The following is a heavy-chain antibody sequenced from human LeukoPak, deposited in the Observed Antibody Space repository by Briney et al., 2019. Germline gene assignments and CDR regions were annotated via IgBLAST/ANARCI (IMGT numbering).Heavy chain of an antibody. CDR3: ASLMTTVTPGDY. J-gene: IGHJ4*02. D-gene: IGHD4-17*01. CDR1: GGTFSSYA. Sequence: GASVKVSCKASGGTFSSYAISWVRQAPGQGLEWMGGIIPIFGTANYAQKFQGRVTMTRDTSISTAYMELGRLRSDDTAVYYCASLMTTVTPGDYWGQGTLVTVSS. CDR2: IIPIFGTA. V-gene: IGHV1-69*05.